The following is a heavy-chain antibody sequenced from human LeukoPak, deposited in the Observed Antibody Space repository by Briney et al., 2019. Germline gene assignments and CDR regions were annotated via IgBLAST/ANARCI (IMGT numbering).Heavy chain of an antibody. CDR3: ARVRGYSGYDSPFDY. V-gene: IGHV4-61*01. Sequence: SETLSLTCTVSGGSFSSGSYYWSWIRQPPGRGREWIGYIYYSGSTNYNPSLKSRVTISVDTSKNQFSLKLSSVTAADTAVYYCARVRGYSGYDSPFDYWGQGTLVTVSS. CDR1: GGSFSSGSYY. D-gene: IGHD5-12*01. J-gene: IGHJ4*02. CDR2: IYYSGST.